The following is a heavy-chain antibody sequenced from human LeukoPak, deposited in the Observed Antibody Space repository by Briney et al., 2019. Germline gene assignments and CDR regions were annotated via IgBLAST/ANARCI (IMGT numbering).Heavy chain of an antibody. J-gene: IGHJ4*02. CDR2: IYISGST. CDR1: GGSISSYY. D-gene: IGHD6-6*01. Sequence: SETLSLTCTVSGGSISSYYWSWIRQPAGKGLEWIGRIYISGSTNYNPSLKSRVTISVDKSKNQFSLKLSSVTAADTAVYYCARDLEYSSSSPFDYWGQGTLVTVSS. V-gene: IGHV4-4*07. CDR3: ARDLEYSSSSPFDY.